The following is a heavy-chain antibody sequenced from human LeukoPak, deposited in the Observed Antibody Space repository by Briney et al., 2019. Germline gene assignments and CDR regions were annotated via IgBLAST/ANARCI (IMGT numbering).Heavy chain of an antibody. CDR2: IYYSGST. V-gene: IGHV4-39*01. J-gene: IGHJ5*02. D-gene: IGHD3-10*01. Sequence: SETLSLTCTVSGGSISSNSYYWGWNRQPPGKGLEWIGSIYYSGSTYYNPSLKSRVTISVDTSNNQFSLKLSSVTAADTAVYYCARRFMVRGAMGFDPWGQGTLVTVSS. CDR1: GGSISSNSYY. CDR3: ARRFMVRGAMGFDP.